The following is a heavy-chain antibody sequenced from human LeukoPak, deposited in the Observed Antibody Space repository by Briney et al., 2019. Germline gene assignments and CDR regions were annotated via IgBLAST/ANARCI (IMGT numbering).Heavy chain of an antibody. CDR1: GFTFSSYA. V-gene: IGHV3-30*04. CDR3: TRDHVGATVEFDS. D-gene: IGHD1-26*01. Sequence: GGSLRLSCAASGFTFSSYAMHWVRQAPGKGLEWVAVISYDGSNKYYADSVKGRFTISRDNSKNTLYLQMNSLRAEDTAVYYCTRDHVGATVEFDSWGQGTLVTVSS. J-gene: IGHJ4*02. CDR2: ISYDGSNK.